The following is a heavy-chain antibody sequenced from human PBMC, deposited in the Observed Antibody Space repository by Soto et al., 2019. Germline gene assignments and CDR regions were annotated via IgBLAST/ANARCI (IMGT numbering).Heavy chain of an antibody. V-gene: IGHV3-23*01. CDR1: GFTFSNYA. Sequence: WGTLRLSCAASGFTFSNYAMSWVRQAPGKGLEWVSSISGSGGSTYYADSVKGRFTISRDNSKNSLYRQMTSLAAEDTAVYNWANAPYYYDSSDYLDDWGQGTLVTVSS. CDR3: ANAPYYYDSSDYLDD. J-gene: IGHJ4*01. D-gene: IGHD3-22*01. CDR2: ISGSGGST.